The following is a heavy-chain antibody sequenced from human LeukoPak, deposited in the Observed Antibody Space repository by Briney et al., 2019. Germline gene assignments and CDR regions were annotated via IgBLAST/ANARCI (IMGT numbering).Heavy chain of an antibody. J-gene: IGHJ4*02. CDR1: GFTFSSYG. CDR2: IWSDGSNE. CDR3: ARDREAAADLGY. Sequence: PGRSLRLSCAASGFTFSSYGMHWVRQAPGKGLELVAVIWSDGSNEHYADSVKGRFTISRDNSKNTLYLQMNNLRAEDTAVYYCARDREAAADLGYWGQGTLVTVSS. V-gene: IGHV3-33*01. D-gene: IGHD6-13*01.